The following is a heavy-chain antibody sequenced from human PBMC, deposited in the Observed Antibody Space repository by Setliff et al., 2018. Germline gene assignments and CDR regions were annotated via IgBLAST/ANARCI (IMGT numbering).Heavy chain of an antibody. Sequence: LSLTCIVSGASISSYYWSWIRQPPGKGLEWIGYIYYGGTTNYNPSLKSRVTMTSDTSRNQLSLKLTSVSAADTAIYYCARSSYYASGNSHNYYMDVWGKGTAVTVSS. D-gene: IGHD3-10*01. J-gene: IGHJ6*03. CDR3: ARSSYYASGNSHNYYMDV. CDR2: IYYGGTT. CDR1: GASISSYY. V-gene: IGHV4-59*08.